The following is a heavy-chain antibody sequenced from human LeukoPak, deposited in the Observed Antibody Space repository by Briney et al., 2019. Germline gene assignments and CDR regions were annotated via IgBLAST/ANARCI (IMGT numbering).Heavy chain of an antibody. Sequence: ASVRVSCKASGYTFTSYAMHWVRQAPGQRLEWMGWINAGNGNTKYSQKFQGRVTITRDTSASTAYMELSSLRSEDTAVYYCAGALATRWYYFDYWGQGTLVTVSS. CDR3: AGALATRWYYFDY. CDR2: INAGNGNT. J-gene: IGHJ4*02. CDR1: GYTFTSYA. D-gene: IGHD1-26*01. V-gene: IGHV1-3*01.